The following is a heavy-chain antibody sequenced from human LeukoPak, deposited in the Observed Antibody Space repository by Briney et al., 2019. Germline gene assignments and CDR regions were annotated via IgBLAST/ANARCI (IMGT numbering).Heavy chain of an antibody. J-gene: IGHJ4*02. CDR3: AKEGTGIHFDY. Sequence: PGGSLRLSCAASGFTFSSNAIHWVRQAPGKGLEWVAEISYDGGNTYYADSVKGRFTISRDNSKNTLYLQRNSLRAEDTAVYYCAKEGTGIHFDYWGQGTLVTVSS. CDR2: ISYDGGNT. D-gene: IGHD1-1*01. CDR1: GFTFSSNA. V-gene: IGHV3-30-3*01.